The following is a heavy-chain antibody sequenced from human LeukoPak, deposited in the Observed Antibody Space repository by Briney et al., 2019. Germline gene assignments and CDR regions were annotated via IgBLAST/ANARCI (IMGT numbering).Heavy chain of an antibody. CDR1: GFTFSSYA. D-gene: IGHD2-15*01. J-gene: IGHJ4*02. CDR3: AKITGSVVAAYFDY. CDR2: ISGSGGST. V-gene: IGHV3-23*01. Sequence: PGGSLRLSCAASGFTFSSYAMSWVRQAPGKGLEWVSAISGSGGSTYYADSVKGRFTISRDNSKNTLYLQMNSMRAEATAVYYCAKITGSVVAAYFDYWGQGTLVTVSS.